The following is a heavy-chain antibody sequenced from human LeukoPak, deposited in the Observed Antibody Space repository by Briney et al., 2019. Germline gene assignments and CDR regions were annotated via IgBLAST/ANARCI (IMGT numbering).Heavy chain of an antibody. V-gene: IGHV3-21*01. D-gene: IGHD3-22*01. CDR3: ARGHYDSSGQSDY. CDR2: ITSGSSYI. J-gene: IGHJ4*02. CDR1: GFSFSTYN. Sequence: GGSLRLSCAASGFSFSTYNMNWVRQAPGQRLEWVSSITSGSSYIYYADSVKGRFTISRDNAKNSLYLQMDSLRAEDTAVYYCARGHYDSSGQSDYWGQGTLVTVSS.